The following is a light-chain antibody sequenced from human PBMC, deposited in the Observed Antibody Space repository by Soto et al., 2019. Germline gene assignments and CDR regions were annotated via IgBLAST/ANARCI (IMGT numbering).Light chain of an antibody. J-gene: IGKJ4*01. CDR1: QDISSY. V-gene: IGKV1-9*01. CDR3: QHLSSYPLT. CDR2: DAS. Sequence: DIQMTQSPSSLSASVGYRVTITCQASQDISSYLAWYQQKPGKASKLLIYDASTLQSGVPSRFSGSGSGTEFTLTISSLQPEDLGTYYCQHLSSYPLTFGGGTKVDIK.